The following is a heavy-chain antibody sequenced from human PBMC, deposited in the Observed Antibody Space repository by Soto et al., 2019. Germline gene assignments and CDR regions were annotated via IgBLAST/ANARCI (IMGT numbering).Heavy chain of an antibody. Sequence: PRLSCAASGFTLSDYYMTWIRQAPGKGLEWVSDISISGTTIHYADSVRGRFTISRDNAKNSLWLQMNTLRAEDTAVYYCARFRGYGYYNFWGQGNLVTVSS. J-gene: IGHJ1*01. CDR1: GFTLSDYY. D-gene: IGHD3-9*01. CDR2: ISISGTTI. V-gene: IGHV3-11*01. CDR3: ARFRGYGYYNF.